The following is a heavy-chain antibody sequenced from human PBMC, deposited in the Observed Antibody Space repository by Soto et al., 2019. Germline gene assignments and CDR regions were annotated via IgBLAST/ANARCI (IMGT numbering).Heavy chain of an antibody. D-gene: IGHD1-26*01. CDR3: ARDLSGSYAVGPDAFDI. V-gene: IGHV3-66*01. CDR1: GFTVSSNY. Sequence: EVQLVESGGGLVQPGGSLRLSCAASGFTVSSNYMSWVRQAPGKGLEWVSVIYSGGSTYYADSVKGRFTISRDNSKNTLYLQMNSLRAEDTAVYYCARDLSGSYAVGPDAFDIWGQGTMVTVSS. J-gene: IGHJ3*02. CDR2: IYSGGST.